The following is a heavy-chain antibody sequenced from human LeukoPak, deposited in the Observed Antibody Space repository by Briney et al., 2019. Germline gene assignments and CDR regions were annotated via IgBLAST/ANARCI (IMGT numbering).Heavy chain of an antibody. CDR3: ASLFADFWSGYNFNWFDP. J-gene: IGHJ5*02. V-gene: IGHV1-69*13. CDR2: IIPIFGTA. CDR1: GGTFSSYA. D-gene: IGHD3-3*01. Sequence: SVKVSCKASGGTFSSYAISWVRQAPGQGLEWMGGIIPIFGTANYAQKFQGRVTITADESTSTAYMELSSLRSEDTAVYYCASLFADFWSGYNFNWFDPWGQGTLVTVSS.